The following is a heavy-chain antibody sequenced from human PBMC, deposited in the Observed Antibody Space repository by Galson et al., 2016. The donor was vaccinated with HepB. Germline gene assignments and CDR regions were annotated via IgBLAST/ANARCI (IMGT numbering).Heavy chain of an antibody. CDR1: GVTFNKYA. Sequence: SVKVSCKASGVTFNKYAITWVRQAPGQGLEWMGGIIPPFGTANYAQKFQGRVTITADASTNTVYMELSSLRSEDTAVYYCARDSSDYGWWNDYWGQGTLVTVSS. J-gene: IGHJ4*02. V-gene: IGHV1-69*13. D-gene: IGHD4-17*01. CDR3: ARDSSDYGWWNDY. CDR2: IIPPFGTA.